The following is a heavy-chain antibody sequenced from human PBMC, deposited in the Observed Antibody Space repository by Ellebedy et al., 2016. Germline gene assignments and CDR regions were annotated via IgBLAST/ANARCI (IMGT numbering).Heavy chain of an antibody. CDR2: IYYTGST. CDR1: GGSIGRGGHY. Sequence: SETLSLTCSVSGGSIGRGGHYWTWIRKHPGKGLEWIGYIYYTGSTYYNSALKSRATISVDTSTNQFSLKLSSVTAADTAVYYCARVLDNTSSGLSFDYWGQGTLVNVSS. D-gene: IGHD6-6*01. J-gene: IGHJ4*02. CDR3: ARVLDNTSSGLSFDY. V-gene: IGHV4-31*03.